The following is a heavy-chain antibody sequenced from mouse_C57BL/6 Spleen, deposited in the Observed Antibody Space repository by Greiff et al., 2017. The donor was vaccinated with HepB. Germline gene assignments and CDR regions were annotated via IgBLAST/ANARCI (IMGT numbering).Heavy chain of an antibody. CDR1: GFSFNTYA. J-gene: IGHJ2*01. CDR3: VRSYSNDFDY. D-gene: IGHD2-5*01. V-gene: IGHV10-1*01. Sequence: GGGLVQPKGSLKLSCAASGFSFNTYAMNWVRQAPGKGLEWVARIRSKSNNYATYYADSVKDRFTISRDDSESMLYLQMNNLKTEDTAMYYCVRSYSNDFDYWGQGTTLTVSA. CDR2: IRSKSNNYAT.